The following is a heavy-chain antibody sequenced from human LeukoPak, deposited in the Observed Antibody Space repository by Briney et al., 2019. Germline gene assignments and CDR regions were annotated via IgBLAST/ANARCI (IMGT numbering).Heavy chain of an antibody. V-gene: IGHV3-23*01. CDR1: GFTFSSYA. Sequence: GGSLRLSCAASGFTFSSYAMSWVRQAPGKGLAWVSAIGGRGTIIYYADSVKGRFTISKDNSKNTLYLQMNSLRAEDTAVYYCAKDDDYVEYGYYFDFWGQGTLVTVPS. CDR3: AKDDDYVEYGYYFDF. D-gene: IGHD4-17*01. CDR2: IGGRGTII. J-gene: IGHJ4*02.